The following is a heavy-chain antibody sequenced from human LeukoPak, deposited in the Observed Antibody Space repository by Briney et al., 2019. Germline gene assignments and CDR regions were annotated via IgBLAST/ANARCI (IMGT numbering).Heavy chain of an antibody. CDR3: ARESGSYPSDSDY. J-gene: IGHJ4*02. CDR1: GYSISSGYY. CDR2: IYHSGST. D-gene: IGHD1-26*01. V-gene: IGHV4-38-2*02. Sequence: PSETLSLTCTVSGYSISSGYYWGWIRQPPGKGLEWIGSIYHSGSTYYNPSLKSRVTISVDTSKNQFSLKLSSVTAADTAVYYCARESGSYPSDSDYWGQGTLVTVSS.